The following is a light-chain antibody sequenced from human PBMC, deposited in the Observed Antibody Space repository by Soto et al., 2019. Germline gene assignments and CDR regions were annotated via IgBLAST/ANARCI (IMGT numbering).Light chain of an antibody. CDR3: AAWDDSLSGYV. CDR1: SSNIGSNY. CDR2: SNN. Sequence: QSVLTQSPSASGTPGQRVTISCSGSSSNIGSNYVYWYRQLPGTAPKLLIYSNNQWPSGVPDRFSGSKSGTSASLAISGLRSEDEADYYCAAWDDSLSGYVFGTGTKVTVL. J-gene: IGLJ1*01. V-gene: IGLV1-47*02.